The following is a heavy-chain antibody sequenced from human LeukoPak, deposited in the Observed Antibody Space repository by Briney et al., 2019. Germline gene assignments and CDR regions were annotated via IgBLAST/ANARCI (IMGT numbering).Heavy chain of an antibody. CDR2: INHSGST. V-gene: IGHV4-34*01. D-gene: IGHD3-22*01. J-gene: IGHJ4*02. Sequence: SETLSLTCAVYGRSFSGYYWSWIRQPPGKGLEWIGEINHSGSTNYNPSLKSRVTISVDTSKNQFSLKLSSVTAADTAVYYCARRGSSGYYYRTYYFDYWGQGTLVTVSS. CDR3: ARRGSSGYYYRTYYFDY. CDR1: GRSFSGYY.